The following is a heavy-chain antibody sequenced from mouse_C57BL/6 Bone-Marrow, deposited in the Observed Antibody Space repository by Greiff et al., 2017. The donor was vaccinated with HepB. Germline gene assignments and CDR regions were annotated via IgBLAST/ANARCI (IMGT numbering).Heavy chain of an antibody. V-gene: IGHV1-78*01. J-gene: IGHJ1*03. CDR1: GYTFTDHT. CDR2: IYPRDGST. Sequence: QVQLQQSDAELVKPGASVKISCKVSGYTFTDHTIHWMKQRPEQGLEWIGYIYPRDGSTKYNEKFKGKATLTADKSSSTAYMQLNSLTSEDSAVYFWASLYGSSNWYFDVWGTGTTVTVSS. D-gene: IGHD1-1*01. CDR3: ASLYGSSNWYFDV.